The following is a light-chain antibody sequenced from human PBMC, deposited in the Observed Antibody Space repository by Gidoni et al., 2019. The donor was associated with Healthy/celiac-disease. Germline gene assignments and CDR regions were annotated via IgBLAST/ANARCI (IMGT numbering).Light chain of an antibody. CDR1: SSHIGAGYD. J-gene: IGLJ2*01. CDR3: QSYDSSLSGVV. Sequence: QSVLTQPPSVSGAPGPRVTISCTGSSSHIGAGYDVHWYQQLPGTAPKLLIYGNSHRPSGVPDRFSGSKSGTSASLAITGLQAEDEADYYCQSYDSSLSGVVFGGGTKLTVL. V-gene: IGLV1-40*01. CDR2: GNS.